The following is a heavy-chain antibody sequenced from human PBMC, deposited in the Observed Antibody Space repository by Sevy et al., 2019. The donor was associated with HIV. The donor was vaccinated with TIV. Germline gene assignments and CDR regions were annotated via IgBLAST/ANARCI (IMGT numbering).Heavy chain of an antibody. J-gene: IGHJ6*03. V-gene: IGHV3-11*01. CDR3: ARIAGDYSRSDYYYYYMDV. D-gene: IGHD4-4*01. CDR1: GFTFSDYY. CDR2: ISSSGSTI. Sequence: GGSLRLSCAASGFTFSDYYMSWIRQAPGKGLEWVSYISSSGSTIYYADSVKGRFTISRDNAKNSLYLQMNSLRAEDTAVYYCARIAGDYSRSDYYYYYMDVWDKGTTVTVSS.